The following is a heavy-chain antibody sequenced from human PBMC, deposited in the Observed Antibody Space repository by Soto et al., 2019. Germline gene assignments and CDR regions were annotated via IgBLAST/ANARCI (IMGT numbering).Heavy chain of an antibody. J-gene: IGHJ4*02. CDR2: FDPEDGET. Sequence: GASVKVSCKVSGYTLTELSMHWVRQAPGKGLEWMGGFDPEDGETIYAQKFQGRVTMTEDTSTDTAYMELSSLRSEDTAVYYCATPDYYGSGTLKGPYDYWGQGTLVTVSS. CDR1: GYTLTELS. D-gene: IGHD3-10*01. V-gene: IGHV1-24*01. CDR3: ATPDYYGSGTLKGPYDY.